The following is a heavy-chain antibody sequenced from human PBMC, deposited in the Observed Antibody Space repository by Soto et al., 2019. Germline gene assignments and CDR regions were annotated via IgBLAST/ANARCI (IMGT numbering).Heavy chain of an antibody. D-gene: IGHD1-26*01. CDR2: IYHGGTI. J-gene: IGHJ4*02. Sequence: QVQLQESGPGLVQPSGTLSLTCAVSGASVNTDDWWNWVRQPPGKGLEWIGEIYHGGTIYYNPSLKIRVTISLDKSKNQISLKLTSLTAADTAVYYCARDNQYSGIWSFDYWGQGALVTVSS. CDR3: ARDNQYSGIWSFDY. V-gene: IGHV4-4*02. CDR1: GASVNTDDW.